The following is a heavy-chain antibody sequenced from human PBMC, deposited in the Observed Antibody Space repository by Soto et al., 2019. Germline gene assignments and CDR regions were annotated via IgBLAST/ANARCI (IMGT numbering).Heavy chain of an antibody. V-gene: IGHV4-39*01. Sequence: SETLSLTCTVSGGPISSSSYYWGWIRQPPGKGLEWIGSIDYSGSTYYNPSLKSRVTISVDTSKNQFSLKLSSVTAADTAVYYCASRLGYYYDSSGYPYWGQGTLVTVS. D-gene: IGHD3-22*01. CDR3: ASRLGYYYDSSGYPY. J-gene: IGHJ4*02. CDR2: IDYSGST. CDR1: GGPISSSSYY.